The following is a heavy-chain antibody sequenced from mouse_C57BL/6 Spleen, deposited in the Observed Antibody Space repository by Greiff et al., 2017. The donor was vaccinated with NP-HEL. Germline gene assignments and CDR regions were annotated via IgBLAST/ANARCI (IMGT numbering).Heavy chain of an antibody. CDR2: IGYDGSN. CDR3: ARDYGRAWFAY. V-gene: IGHV3-6*01. Sequence: VQLKESGPGLVKPSQSLSLTCSVTGYSITSGYYWNWIRQFPGNKLEWMGYIGYDGSNNYNPSLKNRISITRDTSKNQFFLKLNSVTTEDTATYYCARDYGRAWFAYWGQGTLVTVSA. J-gene: IGHJ3*01. CDR1: GYSITSGYY. D-gene: IGHD1-1*01.